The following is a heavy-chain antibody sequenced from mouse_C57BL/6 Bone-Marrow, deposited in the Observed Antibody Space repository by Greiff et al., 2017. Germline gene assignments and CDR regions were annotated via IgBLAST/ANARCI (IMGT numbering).Heavy chain of an antibody. CDR2: IHPNSGST. V-gene: IGHV1-64*01. J-gene: IGHJ4*01. D-gene: IGHD2-1*01. Sequence: VKLQQPGAELVKPGASVKLSCKASGYTFTSYWMHWVKQRPGQGLEWIGMIHPNSGSTNYNEKFKSKATLTVDNSSSTAYMQLSSLTSEDSAVXYCERCYGNYFYYAMDYWGQGTSVTVSS. CDR1: GYTFTSYW. CDR3: ERCYGNYFYYAMDY.